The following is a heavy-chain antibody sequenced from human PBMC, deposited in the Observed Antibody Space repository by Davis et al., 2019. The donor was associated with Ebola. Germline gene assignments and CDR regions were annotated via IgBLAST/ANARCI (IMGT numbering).Heavy chain of an antibody. V-gene: IGHV3-74*03. J-gene: IGHJ4*02. CDR2: ISGEGSTT. D-gene: IGHD2/OR15-2a*01. CDR1: GFTLSSYW. CDR3: ATSTYLPVY. Sequence: PGGSLRPSCEASGFTLSSYWMHWVRQAPGKGLVWVSRISGEGSTTKYADSVKGRFTISRDNAKNTLYLQMNSLRAEDTAVYYCATSTYLPVYWGQGTLVTVSS.